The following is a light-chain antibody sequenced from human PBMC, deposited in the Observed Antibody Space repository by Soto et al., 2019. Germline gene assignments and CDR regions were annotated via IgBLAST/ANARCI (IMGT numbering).Light chain of an antibody. CDR2: GAS. Sequence: EVGMTQSPATLSVSPEERATLSCRASQSVSSNLAWYQQKPGQTPRLLMYGASTRATGTPARFSGSGSGTEFTLTISSLQSEDFAAYYCQQYHKWPPFTFGGGTKVDI. J-gene: IGKJ4*01. V-gene: IGKV3-15*01. CDR3: QQYHKWPPFT. CDR1: QSVSSN.